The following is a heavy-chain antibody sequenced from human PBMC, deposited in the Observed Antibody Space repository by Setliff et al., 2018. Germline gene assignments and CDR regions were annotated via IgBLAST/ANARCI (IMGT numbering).Heavy chain of an antibody. CDR3: AKSPHDFWSGRVFFDY. CDR2: IIGSGIST. J-gene: IGHJ4*01. CDR1: GFSFSSYA. V-gene: IGHV3-23*01. Sequence: PGGSLRLSCAASGFSFSSYAMSWVRQAPGQGLEWVSSIIGSGISTYYADSVQGRFTISRDNHKNTLYLQMNSLRVEDTATYYCAKSPHDFWSGRVFFDYWGQGILVTVSS. D-gene: IGHD3-3*01.